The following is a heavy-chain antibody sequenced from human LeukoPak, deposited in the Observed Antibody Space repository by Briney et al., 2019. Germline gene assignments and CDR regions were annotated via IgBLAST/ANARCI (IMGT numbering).Heavy chain of an antibody. V-gene: IGHV3-53*01. CDR3: ARDGPPRDDYYYYGMDV. CDR1: GFTVSGNY. Sequence: GGSLRLSYAASGFTVSGNYMSWVRQAPGKGLEWVSVIYSGGSTHYADSVKGRFTISRDNSKNTLYLQMNSLRAEDTAVYYCARDGPPRDDYYYYGMDVWGQGTTVTVSS. D-gene: IGHD5-24*01. J-gene: IGHJ6*02. CDR2: IYSGGST.